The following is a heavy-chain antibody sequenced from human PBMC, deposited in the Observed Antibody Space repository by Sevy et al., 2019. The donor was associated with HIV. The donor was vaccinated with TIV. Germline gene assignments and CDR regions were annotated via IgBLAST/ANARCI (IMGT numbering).Heavy chain of an antibody. CDR1: GGSISSGGYS. D-gene: IGHD2-21*01. Sequence: SETLSLTCAVSGGSISSGGYSWSWIRQPPGKGLEWIGYIYHSGSTYYNPSFKSRVTISVDRSKNQFSLKLSPVTAADTAVYYCARGPYPDHAFDIWGQGTMVTVSS. V-gene: IGHV4-30-2*01. J-gene: IGHJ3*02. CDR2: IYHSGST. CDR3: ARGPYPDHAFDI.